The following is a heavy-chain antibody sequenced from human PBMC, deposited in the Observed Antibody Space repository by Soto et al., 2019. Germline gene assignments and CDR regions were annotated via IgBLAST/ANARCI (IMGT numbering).Heavy chain of an antibody. CDR1: GGSISSYY. D-gene: IGHD5-18*01. CDR3: ARGRGYGLSY. J-gene: IGHJ4*02. Sequence: SETLSLTCTVSGGSISSYYWSWIRQPPGKGLGWIGYIYYSGSTNYNPSLKSRVTISVDTSKNQFSLKLSSVTAADTAVYYCARGRGYGLSYWGQGTLVTVS. CDR2: IYYSGST. V-gene: IGHV4-59*01.